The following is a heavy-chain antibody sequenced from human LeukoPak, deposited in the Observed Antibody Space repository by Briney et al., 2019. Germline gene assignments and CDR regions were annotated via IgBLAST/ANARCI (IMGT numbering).Heavy chain of an antibody. V-gene: IGHV4-39*01. D-gene: IGHD5-24*01. CDR1: GGPISSRSYY. J-gene: IGHJ4*02. CDR3: ARSGRGGYNSFGF. CDR2: IYYSGST. Sequence: SETLSLTCTVSGGPISSRSYYWGWIRQPPGKGLEWIGSIYYSGSTYYNPSLKSRVTISVDTSKNQFSLKLSSVTAADTAVYYCARSGRGGYNSFGFWGQGTLVTVSS.